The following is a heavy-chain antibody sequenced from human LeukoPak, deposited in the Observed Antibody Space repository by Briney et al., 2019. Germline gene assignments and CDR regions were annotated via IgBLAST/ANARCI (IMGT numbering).Heavy chain of an antibody. CDR3: ARAGIQPWLPFDY. CDR1: GGSFSGYY. CDR2: INHSGST. D-gene: IGHD5-18*01. V-gene: IGHV4-34*01. Sequence: SETPSLTCAVYGGSFSGYYWSWIRQPPGKGLEWIGEINHSGSTNYNPSLKSRVTISVDMSKNQFSLKLSSVTAADTAVYYCARAGIQPWLPFDYWGQGTLVTVSS. J-gene: IGHJ4*02.